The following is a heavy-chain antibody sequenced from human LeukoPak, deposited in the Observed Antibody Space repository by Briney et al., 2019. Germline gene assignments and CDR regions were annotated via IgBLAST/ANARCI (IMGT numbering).Heavy chain of an antibody. V-gene: IGHV3-48*04. CDR2: ISSSGSTI. J-gene: IGHJ3*02. CDR1: GFTFSSYA. Sequence: GGSLRLSCAASGFTFSSYAMHWVRQAPGKGLEWVSYISSSGSTIYYADSVKGRFTISRDNAKNTLYLQMNSLRAEDTAVYYCARDRPTNYYDSSGTDAFDIWGQGTMVTVSS. CDR3: ARDRPTNYYDSSGTDAFDI. D-gene: IGHD3-22*01.